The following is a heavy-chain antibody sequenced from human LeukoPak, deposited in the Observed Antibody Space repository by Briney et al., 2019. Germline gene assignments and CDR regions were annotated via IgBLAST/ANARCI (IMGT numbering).Heavy chain of an antibody. CDR2: INPNSGGT. V-gene: IGHV1-2*02. Sequence: ASVKVSCKASGYTFTGYYMHWVRQAPGQGLEWMGWINPNSGGTNYAQKFQGRVTMTRDTSISTAYMELSRLRSDDTAVYYCARDNFRSAAGRVGFDYWGQGTLVTVSS. D-gene: IGHD6-13*01. CDR3: ARDNFRSAAGRVGFDY. CDR1: GYTFTGYY. J-gene: IGHJ4*02.